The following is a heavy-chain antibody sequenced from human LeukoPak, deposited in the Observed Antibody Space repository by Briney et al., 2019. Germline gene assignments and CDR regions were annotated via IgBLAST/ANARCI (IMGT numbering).Heavy chain of an antibody. CDR1: GFTFSDYG. CDR2: ISTGSSTI. J-gene: IGHJ3*02. V-gene: IGHV3-48*02. Sequence: GGSPRLSCAASGFTFSDYGMSWVRQAPGKGLEWVSYISTGSSTIYYADSVKGRFTISRDNAKNSLYLQVNSLRDEDTAVYYCARDTAFDIWGQGTMVTVSS. CDR3: ARDTAFDI.